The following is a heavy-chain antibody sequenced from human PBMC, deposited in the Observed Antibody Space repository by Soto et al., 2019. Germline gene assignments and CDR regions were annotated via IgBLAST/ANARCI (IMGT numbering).Heavy chain of an antibody. CDR3: ARGSYCSRTTCYLSPFDY. V-gene: IGHV4-59*01. CDR2: IYYSGST. CDR1: GGSISSYY. J-gene: IGHJ4*02. Sequence: SSETLSLTCAVSGGSISSYYWSWIRQPPGKGLEWIGYIYYSGSTTYNPSLKSRVTISVDTSKNQFSLKLNSVTAADTAVYYCARGSYCSRTTCYLSPFDYWGQGTLVTVSS. D-gene: IGHD2-2*01.